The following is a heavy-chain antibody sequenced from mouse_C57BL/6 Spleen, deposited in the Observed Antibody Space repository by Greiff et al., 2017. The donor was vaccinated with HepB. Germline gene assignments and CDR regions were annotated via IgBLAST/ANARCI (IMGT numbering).Heavy chain of an antibody. V-gene: IGHV1-80*01. D-gene: IGHD2-4*01. CDR3: ARSPFYYDYDSDY. J-gene: IGHJ2*01. Sequence: QVQLKESGAELVKPGASVKISCKASGYAFSSYWMNWVKQRPGKGLEWIGQIYPGDGDTNYNGKFKGKATLTADKSSSTAYMQLSSLTSEDSAVYFCARSPFYYDYDSDYWGQGTTLTVSS. CDR2: IYPGDGDT. CDR1: GYAFSSYW.